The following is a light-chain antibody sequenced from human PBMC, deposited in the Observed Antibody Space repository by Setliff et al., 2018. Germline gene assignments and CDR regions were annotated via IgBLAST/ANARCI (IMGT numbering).Light chain of an antibody. CDR1: SGSIASNY. Sequence: NFMLTQPHSVSESPGKTVTISCTRSSGSIASNYVQWYQQRPGSSPTSVIYEDDQRPSGVPDRFPGSIDSSSNSASLTISGLKTEDEADYYCQSYDNSNPDVFGTGTKVTVL. CDR2: EDD. V-gene: IGLV6-57*01. J-gene: IGLJ1*01. CDR3: QSYDNSNPDV.